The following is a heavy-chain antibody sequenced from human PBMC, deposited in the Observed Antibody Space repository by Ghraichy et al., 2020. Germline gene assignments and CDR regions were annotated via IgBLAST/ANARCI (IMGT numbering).Heavy chain of an antibody. V-gene: IGHV1-69*02. J-gene: IGHJ3*02. CDR1: GGTFSTYT. D-gene: IGHD3-3*01. CDR3: ARTQVLDDWRRPAALDI. Sequence: SVKVSCKASGGTFSTYTINWVRQAPGRGLEWMGRITPVVGISNNAQKFQGRVTITADKYSGTAYMELSRLRSEDTAIYYCARTQVLDDWRRPAALDIWGQGTMVIVSS. CDR2: ITPVVGIS.